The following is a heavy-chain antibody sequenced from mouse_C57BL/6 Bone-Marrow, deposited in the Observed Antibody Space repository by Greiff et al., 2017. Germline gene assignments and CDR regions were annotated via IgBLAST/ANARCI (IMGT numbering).Heavy chain of an antibody. CDR2: IWSDGST. CDR3: ARHHYYGSSYAMDY. D-gene: IGHD1-1*01. J-gene: IGHJ4*01. Sequence: VKVVESGPGLVAPSQSLSITCTVSGFSLTSYGVHWVRQPPGKGLEWLVVIWSDGSTTYNSALKSRLSISKDNSKSQVFLKMNSLQTDDTAMYYCARHHYYGSSYAMDYWGQGTSVTVSS. V-gene: IGHV2-6-1*01. CDR1: GFSLTSYG.